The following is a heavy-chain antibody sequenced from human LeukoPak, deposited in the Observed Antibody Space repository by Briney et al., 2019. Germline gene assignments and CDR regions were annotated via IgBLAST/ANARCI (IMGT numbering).Heavy chain of an antibody. CDR2: ISSSGSTT. J-gene: IGHJ4*02. CDR1: GFTFSSYE. V-gene: IGHV3-48*03. Sequence: GGSLRLSCAASGFTFSSYEMNWLRQAPGKGLEWVSYISSSGSTTYYAESVKGRFTISRDNAKDSLFLQMNSLRAEDTAVYFCARDRRYDAWGQGTLVTVSS. D-gene: IGHD3-3*01. CDR3: ARDRRYDA.